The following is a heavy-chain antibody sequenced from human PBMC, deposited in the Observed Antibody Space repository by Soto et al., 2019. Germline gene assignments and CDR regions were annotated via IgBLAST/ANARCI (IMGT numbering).Heavy chain of an antibody. Sequence: VGSLRLSCAASGFTFRNYAMTWARQAPGKGLEWVSSLLRSGSSAYYADSVRGRFSISSDTSANSLYLQMDNLRAEDTAIYYCAKDAISGDGIWLMDSWGQGTVVTVSS. D-gene: IGHD4-17*01. CDR1: GFTFRNYA. J-gene: IGHJ5*02. CDR3: AKDAISGDGIWLMDS. CDR2: LLRSGSSA. V-gene: IGHV3-23*01.